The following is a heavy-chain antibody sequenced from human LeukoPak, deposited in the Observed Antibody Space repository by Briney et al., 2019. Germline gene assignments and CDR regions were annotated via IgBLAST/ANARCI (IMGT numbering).Heavy chain of an antibody. Sequence: GGSLRLSCAASGFTFSSYSMNWVRQAPGKGPEWVSYISSSSSTIYYADSVKGRFTISRDNAKNSLYLQMNSLRHEDTAVYYCARLSGYYYDSSGYFSQYWGEGPVVTVS. V-gene: IGHV3-48*02. D-gene: IGHD3-22*01. J-gene: IGHJ4*02. CDR2: ISSSSSTI. CDR3: ARLSGYYYDSSGYFSQY. CDR1: GFTFSSYS.